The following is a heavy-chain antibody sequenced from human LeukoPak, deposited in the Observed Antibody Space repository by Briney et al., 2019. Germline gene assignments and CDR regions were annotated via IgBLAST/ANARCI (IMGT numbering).Heavy chain of an antibody. CDR1: GASISGYF. CDR3: ARASGGRGNYVLDY. Sequence: SETLSLTCTVSGASISGYFWSWIRQPPGKGLEWIGYISSSGDTNYNPSLKSRVTISIDTSKNQFSLKLSSLTAADTAVYYCARASGGRGNYVLDYWGQGTLVTVSS. CDR2: ISSSGDT. V-gene: IGHV4-59*01. D-gene: IGHD2/OR15-2a*01. J-gene: IGHJ4*02.